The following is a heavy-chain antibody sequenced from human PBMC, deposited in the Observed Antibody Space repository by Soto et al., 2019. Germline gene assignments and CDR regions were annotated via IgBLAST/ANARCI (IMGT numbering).Heavy chain of an antibody. CDR2: MSYAGKNE. V-gene: IGHV3-30*18. J-gene: IGHJ4*02. CDR1: GFTFSHYA. CDR3: AKDGSHNFDY. D-gene: IGHD1-26*01. Sequence: QVLLVESGGGVVQPGRSLRLSCAASGFTFSHYAMHSVPQAPGKGLEWVALMSYAGKNEYYADSVKGRFTISRDNSKNALYLQMNSLRAEDTAVYYCAKDGSHNFDYWGQGPLVTVSS.